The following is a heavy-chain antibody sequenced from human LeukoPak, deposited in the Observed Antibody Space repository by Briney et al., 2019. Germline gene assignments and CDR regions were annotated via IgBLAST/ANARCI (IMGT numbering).Heavy chain of an antibody. D-gene: IGHD3-10*01. J-gene: IGHJ4*02. CDR2: ITSSSNYI. Sequence: GGSLRLSCAASGFTFSSYNMNWVRQAPGKGLEWVSSITSSSNYIYYADSVEGRFTISRDNAKNSLYLQMNSLRAEDTTVYYCARDCWDYGSGSYCGIDYWGQGTLVTVSS. CDR1: GFTFSSYN. CDR3: ARDCWDYGSGSYCGIDY. V-gene: IGHV3-21*03.